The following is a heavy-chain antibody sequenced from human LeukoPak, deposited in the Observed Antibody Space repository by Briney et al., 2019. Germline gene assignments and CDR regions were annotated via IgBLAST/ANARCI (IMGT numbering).Heavy chain of an antibody. V-gene: IGHV1-2*02. CDR3: ARDRGDYGDYLEFDY. J-gene: IGHJ4*02. Sequence: ASVKVSCKASGYTFTGYYMHWVRQAPGQGLEWMGWINPNSGGTNYAQKFQGRVTMTRDTSISTAYMELSRLRSDDTAVYYCARDRGDYGDYLEFDYWGQGTLVIVSS. CDR1: GYTFTGYY. CDR2: INPNSGGT. D-gene: IGHD4-17*01.